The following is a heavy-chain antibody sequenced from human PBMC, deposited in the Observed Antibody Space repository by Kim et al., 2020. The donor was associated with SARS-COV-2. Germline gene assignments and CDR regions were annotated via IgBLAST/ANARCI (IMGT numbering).Heavy chain of an antibody. Sequence: SQTLSLTCAISGDSVSSNSATWNWIRQSPSRGLEWLGRTYYRSKWSNNYAVSVKGRITINPDTSKNQFSLQLNSVTPEDTAVYYCVRGYDGNLDYWGQGTLVTVSS. CDR1: GDSVSSNSAT. V-gene: IGHV6-1*01. CDR2: TYYRSKWSN. J-gene: IGHJ4*02. D-gene: IGHD2-15*01. CDR3: VRGYDGNLDY.